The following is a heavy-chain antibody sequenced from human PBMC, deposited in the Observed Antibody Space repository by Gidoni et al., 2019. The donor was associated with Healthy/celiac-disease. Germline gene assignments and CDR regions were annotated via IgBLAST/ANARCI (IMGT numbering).Heavy chain of an antibody. CDR2: ISSSGSTI. Sequence: QVQLVESGGGLVKPGGSLRLPCAAPGFPFSDSYLSWIRQAPGKGVGWVSYISSSGSTIYYADSVKGRFTISRDNAKNSLYLQMNSLRAEDTAVYYCAREWPWSGIDYWGQGTLVTVSS. D-gene: IGHD1-26*01. V-gene: IGHV3-11*01. CDR3: AREWPWSGIDY. CDR1: GFPFSDSY. J-gene: IGHJ4*02.